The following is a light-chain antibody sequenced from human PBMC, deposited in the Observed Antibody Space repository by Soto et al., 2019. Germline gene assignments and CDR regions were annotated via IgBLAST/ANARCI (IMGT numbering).Light chain of an antibody. V-gene: IGKV1-6*01. CDR1: RDIGSD. Sequence: ATQMTQSPSSLSASVGDGITITCRASRDIGSDLSWYQQKPGKAPTLLIYAASNLQSGVPSRFRGSRSGTEFTLSISSLQSEDFAVYYCLQYDNWPPWTFGQGTKVDIK. J-gene: IGKJ1*01. CDR2: AAS. CDR3: LQYDNWPPWT.